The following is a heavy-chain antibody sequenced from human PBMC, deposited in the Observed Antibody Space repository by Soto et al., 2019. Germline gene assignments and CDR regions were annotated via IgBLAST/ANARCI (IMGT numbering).Heavy chain of an antibody. CDR1: GFTFSSYW. CDR3: ASDLSGRADV. J-gene: IGHJ6*02. D-gene: IGHD3-10*01. CDR2: MNEDGGTT. Sequence: RSCAASGFTFSSYWMHWVRQAPGKGLVWVSRMNEDGGTTDYADSVKGRFTISRDNAKNTLYLQMNSLRVEDTAVYYCASDLSGRADVWGQGTTVTVSS. V-gene: IGHV3-74*01.